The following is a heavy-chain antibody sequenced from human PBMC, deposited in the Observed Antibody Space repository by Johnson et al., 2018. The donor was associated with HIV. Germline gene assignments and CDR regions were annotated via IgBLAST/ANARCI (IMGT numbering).Heavy chain of an antibody. CDR2: IRYDGSNK. J-gene: IGHJ3*02. Sequence: QVQLVESGGGVVQPGGSLRLSCVASGFTFSSYGMHWVRQAPGKGLEWVAFIRYDGSNKYYTDSVTGRFTVSRDNSKNTLYLQMNSLRAEDTAVYYCARDRRDVSASRGFGPTRRAFDIWVQGTMVTVSS. CDR1: GFTFSSYG. CDR3: ARDRRDVSASRGFGPTRRAFDI. D-gene: IGHD3-10*01. V-gene: IGHV3-30*02.